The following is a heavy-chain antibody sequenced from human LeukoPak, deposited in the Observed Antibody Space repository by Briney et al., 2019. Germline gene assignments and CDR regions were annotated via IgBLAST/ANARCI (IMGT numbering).Heavy chain of an antibody. Sequence: KPSETLSLTCTVSGGSISSYYWSWLRQPPGKGLEWIGYIYYSGNTYYNPSLKSRVTISIDTSKNQFSLRLNSVTAADTAVYYCARYRNEALFAFDIWGQGTMVTVSS. CDR3: ARYRNEALFAFDI. V-gene: IGHV4-59*01. D-gene: IGHD1-14*01. J-gene: IGHJ3*02. CDR1: GGSISSYY. CDR2: IYYSGNT.